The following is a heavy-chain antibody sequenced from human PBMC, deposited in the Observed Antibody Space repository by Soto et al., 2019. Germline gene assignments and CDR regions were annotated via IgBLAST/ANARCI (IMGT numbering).Heavy chain of an antibody. CDR2: ISAYNGNT. Sequence: ASVKVSCKASGYTFTSYGISWVRQAPGQGLEWMGWISAYNGNTNYAQKLQGRVTMTTDTSTSTAYMELRSLRSDDTAVYYCARDRSYYDFWSGYYSSGWGDAFDIWGQGTMVTVS. V-gene: IGHV1-18*01. D-gene: IGHD3-3*01. CDR3: ARDRSYYDFWSGYYSSGWGDAFDI. J-gene: IGHJ3*02. CDR1: GYTFTSYG.